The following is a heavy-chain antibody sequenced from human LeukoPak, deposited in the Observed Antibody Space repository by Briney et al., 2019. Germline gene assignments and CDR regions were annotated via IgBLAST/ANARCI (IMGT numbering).Heavy chain of an antibody. CDR2: VYYSGTT. CDR1: GGSISSRSYY. Sequence: PSETLSLTCTVSGGSISSRSYYWDWIRQPPGKGLEWIGTVYYSGTTYYNPSLKSRVTISIDSSKNQFSLKVRPVTAADTAVYSCARRRDQEDYFDYWGQGTLVTVSS. J-gene: IGHJ4*02. V-gene: IGHV4-39*01. CDR3: ARRRDQEDYFDY.